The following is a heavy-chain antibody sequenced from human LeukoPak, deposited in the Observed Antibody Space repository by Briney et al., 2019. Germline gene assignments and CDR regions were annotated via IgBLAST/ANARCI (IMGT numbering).Heavy chain of an antibody. D-gene: IGHD3-22*01. Sequence: SETLSLTCTVSGGSISNSAYYWGWIRQPPGKGLEWIGEINHRGSTNYNPSLKSRVTISVDTSKNQFSLELNSVTAADTAVYYCATRGGNYYDSSGYFDYWARGTLVTVSS. J-gene: IGHJ4*02. CDR2: INHRGST. V-gene: IGHV4-39*07. CDR3: ATRGGNYYDSSGYFDY. CDR1: GGSISNSAYY.